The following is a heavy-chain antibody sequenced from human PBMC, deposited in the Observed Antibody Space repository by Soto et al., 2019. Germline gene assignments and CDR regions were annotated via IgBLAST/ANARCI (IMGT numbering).Heavy chain of an antibody. CDR1: GGSISDYQ. D-gene: IGHD3-16*02. V-gene: IGHV4-59*01. CDR3: ARMRGLGEISPHFDY. J-gene: IGHJ4*02. Sequence: QVQLQESGPGLVKPSATLSLTCSISGGSISDYQWNWIRQPPGKGLEWIGYIYHSGRTNYNPSLNSRVTISLDTSAKQFSLRLRYVTAADTAVYYCARMRGLGEISPHFDYWGQGALVTVSS. CDR2: IYHSGRT.